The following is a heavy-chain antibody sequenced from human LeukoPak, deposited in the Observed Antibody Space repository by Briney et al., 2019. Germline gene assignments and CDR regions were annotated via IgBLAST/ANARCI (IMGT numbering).Heavy chain of an antibody. CDR1: GGSISSGGYY. J-gene: IGHJ6*02. V-gene: IGHV4-31*03. CDR3: ASNGEMATTSYYYYYGMDV. D-gene: IGHD5-24*01. CDR2: IYYSGST. Sequence: SQTLSLICTVSGGSISSGGYYWSWIRQHPGKGLEWIGYIYYSGSTYYNPSLKSRVTISVDTSKNQFSLKLSSVTAADTAVYYCASNGEMATTSYYYYYGMDVWGQGTTVTVSS.